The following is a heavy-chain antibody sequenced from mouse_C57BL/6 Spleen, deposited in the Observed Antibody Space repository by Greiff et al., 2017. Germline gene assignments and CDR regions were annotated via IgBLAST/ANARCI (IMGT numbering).Heavy chain of an antibody. CDR1: GYTFTSYW. J-gene: IGHJ3*01. V-gene: IGHV1-64*01. CDR2: IHPNSGST. CDR3: AREGYGSSYPAY. Sequence: QVQLQQPGAELVKPGASVKLSCKASGYTFTSYWMHWVKQRPGQGLEWIGMIHPNSGSTNYNEKFTSKATLTVDKSSSTAYIQLSSLTSEDAAVYYCAREGYGSSYPAYWGQGTLVTVSA. D-gene: IGHD1-1*01.